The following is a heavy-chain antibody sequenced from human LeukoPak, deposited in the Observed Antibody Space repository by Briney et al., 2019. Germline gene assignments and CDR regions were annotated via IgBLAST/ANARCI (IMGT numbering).Heavy chain of an antibody. CDR3: ATSYLDSSGYLQYFDD. V-gene: IGHV3-11*06. CDR1: GFTFNDYH. CDR2: ISSDNTYT. Sequence: PGGSLRLSCAASGFTFNDYHMSWIHQAPGKGLEWVACISSDNTYTDYADSVKGRFTISRDNPKKSLYLQMNSLRDEDTAVYYCATSYLDSSGYLQYFDDWGQGTLVTVSS. D-gene: IGHD3-22*01. J-gene: IGHJ4*02.